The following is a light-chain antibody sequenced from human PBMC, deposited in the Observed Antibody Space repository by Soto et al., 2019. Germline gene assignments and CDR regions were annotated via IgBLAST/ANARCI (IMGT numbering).Light chain of an antibody. V-gene: IGKV3-20*01. CDR3: QQYGSSLLT. CDR1: QTISSSS. J-gene: IGKJ4*01. CDR2: GAS. Sequence: EIVLTQSPGTLSLSPGVRATLSCRASQTISSSSLAWYQQKPGQAPRLLIFGASSRATGIPDRFSGSGSGTDFPLTISRLEPEDFAVYYCQQYGSSLLTFGGGTKVEI.